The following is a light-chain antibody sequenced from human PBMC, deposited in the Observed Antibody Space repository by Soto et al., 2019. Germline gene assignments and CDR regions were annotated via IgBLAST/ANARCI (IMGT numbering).Light chain of an antibody. CDR1: QGISSY. V-gene: IGKV1-8*01. CDR2: AAS. Sequence: AIRMTQSPSSFSASTGDRVTITCRASQGISSYLAWYQQKPGKAPKLLIYAASTLQSGVPSRFSGSGSGTDXTLXXSCLQSEDFATYYXQQYYSYPLTFGGGTKVEIK. J-gene: IGKJ4*01. CDR3: QQYYSYPLT.